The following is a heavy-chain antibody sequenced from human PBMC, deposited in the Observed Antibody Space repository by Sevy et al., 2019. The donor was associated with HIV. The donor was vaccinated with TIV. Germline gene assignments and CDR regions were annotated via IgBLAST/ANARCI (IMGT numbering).Heavy chain of an antibody. CDR1: GGTFSSYA. J-gene: IGHJ3*02. CDR3: AGPRCSSTSCYDFSSAFDI. Sequence: ASVKVSCKASGGTFSSYAISWVRQAPGQGLEWMGGIIPIFGTANYAQKFQGRVTITADKSTSTAYMELSSLRSEDTAVYYCAGPRCSSTSCYDFSSAFDIWGQGTMVTVSS. D-gene: IGHD2-2*01. V-gene: IGHV1-69*06. CDR2: IIPIFGTA.